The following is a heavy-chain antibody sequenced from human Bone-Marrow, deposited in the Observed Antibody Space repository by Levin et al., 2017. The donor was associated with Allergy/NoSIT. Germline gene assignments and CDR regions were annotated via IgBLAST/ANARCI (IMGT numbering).Heavy chain of an antibody. D-gene: IGHD3-22*01. CDR1: GASISSDNW. Sequence: SETLSLTCAVSGASISSDNWWCWVRQPPGKGLEWIGEIHHSGGINSNPSLMSRVTISVDKSKNQFSLRLSSVTAADTALYYCARNGYYSVEYWGQGSLVIVSS. V-gene: IGHV4-4*02. CDR2: IHHSGGI. J-gene: IGHJ4*02. CDR3: ARNGYYSVEY.